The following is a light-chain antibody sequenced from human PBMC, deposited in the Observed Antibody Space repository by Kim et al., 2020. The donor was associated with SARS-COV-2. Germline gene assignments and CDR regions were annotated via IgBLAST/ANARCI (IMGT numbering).Light chain of an antibody. J-gene: IGLJ3*02. Sequence: QAGLTQPPSVSKGLRQTATLTCTGNSNIVGNQGAAWLQQHQGHPPKLLSYRNNNRPSGISERFSASRSENTASLTITGLQPEDEADYYCSALDSSLSAWVFGGGTQLTVL. CDR2: RNN. CDR1: SNIVGNQG. CDR3: SALDSSLSAWV. V-gene: IGLV10-54*02.